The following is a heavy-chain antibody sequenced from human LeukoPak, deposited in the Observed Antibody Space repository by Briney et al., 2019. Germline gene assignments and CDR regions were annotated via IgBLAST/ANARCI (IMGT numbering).Heavy chain of an antibody. CDR1: GGSFSGYY. Sequence: PSETLSLTCAVYGGSFSGYYWSWIRQPPGKGLEWIGEINHSGSTNYNPSLKSRVTISVDTSKNQFSLKLSSVTAADTAVYYCSRGVRRVGGAGKLDPWGQGTLGTGSS. V-gene: IGHV4-34*01. CDR2: INHSGST. D-gene: IGHD3-10*01. J-gene: IGHJ5*02. CDR3: SRGVRRVGGAGKLDP.